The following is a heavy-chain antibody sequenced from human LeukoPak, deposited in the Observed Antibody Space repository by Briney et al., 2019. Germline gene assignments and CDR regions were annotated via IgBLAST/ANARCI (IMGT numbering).Heavy chain of an antibody. Sequence: GRSLRLSCAASGFTFSSYGMHWVRQAPGKGLEWVAVIWYDGSNKYYADSVKGRFTISRDNSKNTLYLQMNSLRAEDTAVYYCVKDEKGGWYMDWFDPWGQGTLVTVSS. CDR3: VKDEKGGWYMDWFDP. V-gene: IGHV3-33*06. CDR1: GFTFSSYG. D-gene: IGHD6-19*01. CDR2: IWYDGSNK. J-gene: IGHJ5*02.